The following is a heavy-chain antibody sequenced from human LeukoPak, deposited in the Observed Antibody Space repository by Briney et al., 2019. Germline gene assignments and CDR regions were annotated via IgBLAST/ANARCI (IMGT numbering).Heavy chain of an antibody. CDR1: GFTFSNYA. V-gene: IGHV3-64*01. J-gene: IGHJ4*02. Sequence: GGSLRLSCAASGFTFSNYAMHWVRHAPRKGLEYVLTISSNGGSTHYANSVKGRFTISRDNSKSTLYLQMGSLRDDDTAVYYCARGGTYSSSSLGDYWGQGTLVTVSS. CDR2: ISSNGGST. D-gene: IGHD6-6*01. CDR3: ARGGTYSSSSLGDY.